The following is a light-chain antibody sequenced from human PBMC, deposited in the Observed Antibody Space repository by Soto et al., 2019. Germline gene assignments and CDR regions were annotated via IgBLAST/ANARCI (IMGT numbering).Light chain of an antibody. CDR1: NSNIGNNY. J-gene: IGLJ2*01. CDR2: DND. Sequence: QSVLTQPPSVSAAPGQKVTISCCGSNSNIGNNYVSWYQQLPKTAPKLLIYDNDQRPSGIPARFFASKSGTSATLDITGLQTGDEADYYCGTWDSSLSAVVFGGGTKLTVL. V-gene: IGLV1-51*01. CDR3: GTWDSSLSAVV.